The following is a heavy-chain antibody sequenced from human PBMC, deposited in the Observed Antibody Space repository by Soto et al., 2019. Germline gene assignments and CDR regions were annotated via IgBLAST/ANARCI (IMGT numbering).Heavy chain of an antibody. CDR3: ARVSYSGYDRKLFDY. CDR2: IIPIFGTA. J-gene: IGHJ4*02. Sequence: GASVKVSCKASGGTFSSYAISWVRQAPGQGLEWMGGIIPIFGTANYAQKFQGRVTITANESTSTAYMELRSLRSDDTAVYYCARVSYSGYDRKLFDYWGQGTLVTVSS. V-gene: IGHV1-69*13. D-gene: IGHD5-12*01. CDR1: GGTFSSYA.